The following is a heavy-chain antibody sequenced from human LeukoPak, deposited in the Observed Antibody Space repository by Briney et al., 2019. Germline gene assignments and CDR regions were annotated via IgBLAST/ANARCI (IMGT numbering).Heavy chain of an antibody. Sequence: PSETLSLTCTVSGGSISSYHWSWIRQPPGKGLEWIGYIYNSGSTNYNPSLKSRVTISVDTSKNQFSLKLSSVTAADTAVYYCARRQSAAGRNWFDPWGQGTLVTVSS. V-gene: IGHV4-59*08. J-gene: IGHJ5*02. CDR1: GGSISSYH. D-gene: IGHD6-13*01. CDR2: IYNSGST. CDR3: ARRQSAAGRNWFDP.